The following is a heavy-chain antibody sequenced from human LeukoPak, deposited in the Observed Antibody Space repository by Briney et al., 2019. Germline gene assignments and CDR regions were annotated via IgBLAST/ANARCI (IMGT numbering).Heavy chain of an antibody. CDR1: GFTFSTYA. V-gene: IGHV3-30-3*01. J-gene: IGHJ3*02. Sequence: GGSLRLSCAASGFTFSTYAMHWVRQAPGKGLEWVALISYDGNHKYYADSVKGRFTISRDNSKNTLYLQMNSLRAEDTAVYYCARVNKWAFDIWGQGTMVTVSS. D-gene: IGHD1/OR15-1a*01. CDR2: ISYDGNHK. CDR3: ARVNKWAFDI.